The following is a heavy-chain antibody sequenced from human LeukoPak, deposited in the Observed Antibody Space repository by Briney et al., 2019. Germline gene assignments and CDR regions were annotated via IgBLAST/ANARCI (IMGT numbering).Heavy chain of an antibody. J-gene: IGHJ4*02. CDR1: GFTFKDYA. V-gene: IGHV3-43*02. CDR3: AKDIGERGYKDY. D-gene: IGHD5-18*01. CDR2: ISGDGGTT. Sequence: PGGSLRLSCAASGFTFKDYAMHWVRQAPGKGLEWVSLISGDGGTTFYADSVKGRFTISRDNSKNSLYMQMNSLRTEDTAFYFCAKDIGERGYKDYWGQGTLSPSPQ.